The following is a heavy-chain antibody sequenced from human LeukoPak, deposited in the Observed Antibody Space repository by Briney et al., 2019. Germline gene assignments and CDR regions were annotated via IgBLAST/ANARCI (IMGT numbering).Heavy chain of an antibody. J-gene: IGHJ6*03. CDR2: ISSSSYI. V-gene: IGHV3-21*01. Sequence: PEGSRRLSCAASGFTFSSYSMNWVRQAPGKGLEWVSSISSSSYIYYADSVKGRFTISRDNAKNSLYLQMNSLRAEDTAVYYCARAFYGANYYYYYMDVWGKGTTVTVSS. D-gene: IGHD4-17*01. CDR3: ARAFYGANYYYYYMDV. CDR1: GFTFSSYS.